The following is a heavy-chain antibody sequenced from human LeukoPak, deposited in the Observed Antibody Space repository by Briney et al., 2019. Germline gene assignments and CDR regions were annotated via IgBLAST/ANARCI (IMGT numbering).Heavy chain of an antibody. CDR1: GFTFSSSW. J-gene: IGHJ4*02. CDR3: ITPLPYSAQ. D-gene: IGHD2-21*01. V-gene: IGHV3-15*07. CDR2: IKPKTDGETT. Sequence: GSLRLSCAASGFTFSSSWMHWVRQAPEKGLVWVSRIKPKTDGETTEYAAPVKDRFSISRDDSKSMMYLQMNSLKTEDTAVYYCITPLPYSAQGGQGTLVTVSS.